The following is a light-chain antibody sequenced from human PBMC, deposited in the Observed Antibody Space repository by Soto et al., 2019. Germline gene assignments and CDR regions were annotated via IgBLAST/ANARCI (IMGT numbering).Light chain of an antibody. CDR1: QSISTY. V-gene: IGKV1-39*01. J-gene: IGKJ5*01. Sequence: DIQMTQSPSTLSASVGDRVTITCRASQSISTYLAWYQQKSGRAPQLLIHAASTLQTGVPSRFSGSGSGTDFTLTIGSLQPEDFATYYCQQSYSVPITFGQGTRLEIK. CDR3: QQSYSVPIT. CDR2: AAS.